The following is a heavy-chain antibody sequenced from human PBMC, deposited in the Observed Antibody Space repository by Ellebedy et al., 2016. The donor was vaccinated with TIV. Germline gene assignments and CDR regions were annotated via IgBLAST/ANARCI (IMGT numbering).Heavy chain of an antibody. J-gene: IGHJ6*02. CDR3: ARGRRFFYYYGMDV. CDR1: GASFSGYS. D-gene: IGHD3-3*01. V-gene: IGHV4-34*01. CDR2: INHSGST. Sequence: MPSETLSPTCAVYGASFSGYSWSWIRQSPGKGLEWIGEINHSGSTNYNPSLKSRVTISVYTSKNQFSLTLSSVTAADTAVYYCARGRRFFYYYGMDVWGQGTTVTVSS.